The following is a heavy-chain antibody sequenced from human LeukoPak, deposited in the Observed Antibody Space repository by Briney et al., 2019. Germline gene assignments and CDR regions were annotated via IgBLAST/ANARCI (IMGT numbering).Heavy chain of an antibody. Sequence: GGSLRLSCAASGFTFSSYGMHWVRQAPGKGLEWVAFIRYDGSNKYYADSVKGRFTISRDNSKNTLYLQMNSLRAEDTAVYYCANRGRVAARPHYYYYMDVWGKGTTVTVSS. CDR2: IRYDGSNK. J-gene: IGHJ6*03. D-gene: IGHD6-6*01. CDR1: GFTFSSYG. CDR3: ANRGRVAARPHYYYYMDV. V-gene: IGHV3-30*02.